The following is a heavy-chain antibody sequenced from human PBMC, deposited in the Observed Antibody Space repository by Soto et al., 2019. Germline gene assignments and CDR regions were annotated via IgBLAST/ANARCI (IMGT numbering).Heavy chain of an antibody. CDR2: INHSGST. V-gene: IGHV4-34*01. CDR3: ARGGALDVVTTTGYGWFDP. D-gene: IGHD2-21*02. Sequence: SETLSLTCAVYGGSFSGYYWSWIRQPPGKGLEWIGEINHSGSTNYNPSLKSRVTISVDTSKNQFSLKLSSVTAADTAVYYGARGGALDVVTTTGYGWFDPWGQGTLVTVSS. J-gene: IGHJ5*02. CDR1: GGSFSGYY.